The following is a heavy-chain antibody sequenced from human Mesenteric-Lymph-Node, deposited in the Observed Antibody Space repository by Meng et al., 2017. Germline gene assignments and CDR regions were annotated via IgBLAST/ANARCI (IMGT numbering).Heavy chain of an antibody. CDR3: AKTDIGDGYYFDY. V-gene: IGHV1-69*01. J-gene: IGHJ4*02. CDR2: IIPIFGTA. CDR1: GGSFSSYD. D-gene: IGHD1-1*01. Sequence: QVELVQSGAELKKPGSSVKVSCKAAGGSFSSYDISWVRQAPGQGLEWMGGIIPIFGTANYAQKFQGRVTMTADASTNTACMELSDLRSEDTAVYYCAKTDIGDGYYFDYWGQGTLVTVSS.